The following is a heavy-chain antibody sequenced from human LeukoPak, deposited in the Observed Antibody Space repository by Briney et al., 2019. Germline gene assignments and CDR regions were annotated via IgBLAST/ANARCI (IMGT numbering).Heavy chain of an antibody. CDR3: AKEKALRDYDILTGYFDY. CDR2: ISGGGGST. Sequence: GGSLRLSCAASGFTFRSYAMSWVRQAPGKGLEWVSTISGGGGSTDYADSVKGRFTTSRDSSRNTLYLQMNSLRAEDTAVYYCAKEKALRDYDILTGYFDYWGQGTLVTVSS. CDR1: GFTFRSYA. D-gene: IGHD3-9*01. J-gene: IGHJ4*02. V-gene: IGHV3-23*01.